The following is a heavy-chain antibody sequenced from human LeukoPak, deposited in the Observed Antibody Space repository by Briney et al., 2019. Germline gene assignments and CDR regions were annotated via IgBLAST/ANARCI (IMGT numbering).Heavy chain of an antibody. CDR1: GYSFTSYW. V-gene: IGHV5-51*01. J-gene: IGHJ4*02. Sequence: GESLKISCKGSGYSFTSYWISWVRQMPGKGLEWMGIIYPGVSDTRYSPSFQGQVTISADKSISTAYLQWSSLKASDTAMYYCARSYYDILTGYYPTGYDYWGQGTLVTVSS. D-gene: IGHD3-9*01. CDR2: IYPGVSDT. CDR3: ARSYYDILTGYYPTGYDY.